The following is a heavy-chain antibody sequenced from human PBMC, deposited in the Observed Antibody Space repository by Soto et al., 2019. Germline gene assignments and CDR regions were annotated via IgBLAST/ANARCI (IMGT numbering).Heavy chain of an antibody. CDR2: ISSYGADT. V-gene: IGHV3-64D*06. CDR1: GFTFTSYA. CDR3: VKEGYMRSDWYGQFDY. Sequence: LRLSCSASGFTFTSYAMHWVRQAPGKGLEFVSAISSYGADTYYADSVKGRFAISRDNSKNTLYLQMSSLRAEDTALYYCVKEGYMRSDWYGQFDYWGQGALVTVSS. J-gene: IGHJ4*02. D-gene: IGHD6-19*01.